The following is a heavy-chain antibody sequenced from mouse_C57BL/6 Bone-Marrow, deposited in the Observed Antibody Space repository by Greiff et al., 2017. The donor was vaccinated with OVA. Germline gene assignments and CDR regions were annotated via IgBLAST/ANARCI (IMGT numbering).Heavy chain of an antibody. Sequence: VQLQQSGPELVKPGASVKISCKASGYAFSSSWMNWVKQRPGKGLEWIGRIYPGDGDTNYNGKFKGKATLTADKSSSTAYMQLSSLTSEDSAVYFCARDYGYERDYWGQGTTLTVSS. CDR3: ARDYGYERDY. CDR2: IYPGDGDT. J-gene: IGHJ2*01. D-gene: IGHD2-2*01. CDR1: GYAFSSSW. V-gene: IGHV1-82*01.